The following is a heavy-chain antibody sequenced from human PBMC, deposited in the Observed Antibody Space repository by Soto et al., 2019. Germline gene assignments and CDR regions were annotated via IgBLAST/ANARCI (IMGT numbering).Heavy chain of an antibody. Sequence: GESLKISCAASGFTFSSYGMHWVRQAPGKGLEWVAVIWYDGSNKYYADSVKGRFTISRDNSKNTLYLQMNSLRAEDTAVYYWARDRGGRHLGELSFPYYFDYWGQGTLVTVSS. D-gene: IGHD3-16*02. CDR3: ARDRGGRHLGELSFPYYFDY. V-gene: IGHV3-33*01. CDR2: IWYDGSNK. CDR1: GFTFSSYG. J-gene: IGHJ4*02.